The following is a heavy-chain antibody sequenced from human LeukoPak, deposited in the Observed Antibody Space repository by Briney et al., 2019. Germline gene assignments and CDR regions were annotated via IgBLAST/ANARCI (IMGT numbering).Heavy chain of an antibody. J-gene: IGHJ3*02. CDR2: IYPGDSDT. CDR3: ARRRTRPEAFDI. Sequence: GESLKISCKGSEYSFTNYWIGWVRQMPGKGLEWTGVIYPGDSDTRYSPSFQGQVTNSADKSISTAYLQWSSLKASDTAMYYCARRRTRPEAFDIWGQGTMVTVSS. D-gene: IGHD1-14*01. V-gene: IGHV5-51*01. CDR1: EYSFTNYW.